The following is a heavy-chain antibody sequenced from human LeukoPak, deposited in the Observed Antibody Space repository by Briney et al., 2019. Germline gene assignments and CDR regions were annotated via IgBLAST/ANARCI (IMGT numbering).Heavy chain of an antibody. J-gene: IGHJ4*02. D-gene: IGHD3-22*01. Sequence: GGSLRLSCAASGFPFSSYAMSWVRQAPGEGLEWVSGISDSGGSTYYADSVKGRFTISRDNSKNTLYLQMNSLRAEDTAVYYCAREYYDSSGSGYFDYWGQGTLVTVSS. CDR1: GFPFSSYA. CDR2: ISDSGGST. V-gene: IGHV3-23*01. CDR3: AREYYDSSGSGYFDY.